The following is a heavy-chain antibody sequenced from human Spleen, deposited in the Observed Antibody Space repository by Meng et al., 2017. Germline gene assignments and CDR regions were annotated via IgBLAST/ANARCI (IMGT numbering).Heavy chain of an antibody. CDR1: GASISSSNFY. V-gene: IGHV4-39*07. J-gene: IGHJ6*02. CDR2: RYFSMNT. Sequence: SETLSLTCTVSGASISSSNFYWVWIRQPPGKGLEWIGSRYFSMNTYKNPSLKSRVTISVDTSKNQLSLELRSVTAADTAVYFCARVFAERITILTTNYYGMDVWGQGTTVTVSS. CDR3: ARVFAERITILTTNYYGMDV. D-gene: IGHD3-3*01.